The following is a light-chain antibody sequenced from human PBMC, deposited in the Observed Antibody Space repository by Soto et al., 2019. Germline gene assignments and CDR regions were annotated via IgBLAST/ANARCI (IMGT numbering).Light chain of an antibody. CDR2: GAS. J-gene: IGKJ4*01. Sequence: IVMTQSPDTLSVSPGERATLSCRASQSVSNNYLAWYQQKPGQAPRLLIYGASNRATGIPARFSGSGSGTDFSLTISSLEPEDFAVYYCQQRNSWPLTFGGGTKVDI. V-gene: IGKV3-11*01. CDR3: QQRNSWPLT. CDR1: QSVSNNY.